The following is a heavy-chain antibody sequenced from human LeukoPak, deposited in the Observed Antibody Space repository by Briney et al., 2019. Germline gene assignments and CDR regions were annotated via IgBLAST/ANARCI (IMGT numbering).Heavy chain of an antibody. V-gene: IGHV4-61*01. CDR2: IYHTGST. CDR3: ARVRAVTATRVYYYMDV. D-gene: IGHD2-15*01. CDR1: GASISSGSYY. Sequence: SQTLSLTCTVSGASISSGSYYWTWIRQSPGKGLEWIGYIYHTGSTSYSPSLKSRVTISADTSQNQFSLKLSSVTAADTAVYYCARVRAVTATRVYYYMDVWGKGTTVTVSS. J-gene: IGHJ6*03.